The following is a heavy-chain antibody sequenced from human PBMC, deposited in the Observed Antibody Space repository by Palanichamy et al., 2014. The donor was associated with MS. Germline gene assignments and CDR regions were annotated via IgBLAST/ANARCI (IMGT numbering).Heavy chain of an antibody. Sequence: EVQLLESGGGLVQPGRSLRLSCAASGFTFDDYAMHWVRQAPGKGLEWVSGISSDSKKIDYADSVKGRFTTSRDNAKKSLHLQMNSLRAEDTAFYFCVRDTGGDFDYWGQGTLVTVSS. CDR3: VRDTGGDFDY. CDR1: GFTFDDYA. V-gene: IGHV3-9*01. CDR2: ISSDSKKI. D-gene: IGHD3-16*01. J-gene: IGHJ4*02.